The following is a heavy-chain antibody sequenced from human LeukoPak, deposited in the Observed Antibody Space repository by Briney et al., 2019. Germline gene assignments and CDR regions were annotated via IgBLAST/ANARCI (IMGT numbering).Heavy chain of an antibody. D-gene: IGHD3-3*01. J-gene: IGHJ2*01. CDR1: GGSISSYY. CDR2: IYTSGST. Sequence: PSETLSLTCTVSGGSISSYYWSWLRQPAGKGLEWIGRIYTSGSTNYNPSLKSRVTMSVDTSKNQFSLKLSSVTAADTAVYYCARAGYDFWSGYYTGYWYFDLRGRGTLVTVSS. V-gene: IGHV4-4*07. CDR3: ARAGYDFWSGYYTGYWYFDL.